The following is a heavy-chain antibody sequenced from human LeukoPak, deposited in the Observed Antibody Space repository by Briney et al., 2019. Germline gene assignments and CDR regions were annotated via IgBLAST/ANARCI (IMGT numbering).Heavy chain of an antibody. CDR2: INTNTGNP. V-gene: IGHV7-4-1*02. Sequence: ASVKVSCRASGYTFTSYAMNWVRQAPGQGLEWMGWINTNTGNPTYAQGFTGRFVFSLDTSVSTAYLQISSLKAEDTAVYYCAREDDGSGYYPVDYWGQGTLVTVSS. CDR3: AREDDGSGYYPVDY. CDR1: GYTFTSYA. J-gene: IGHJ4*02. D-gene: IGHD3-22*01.